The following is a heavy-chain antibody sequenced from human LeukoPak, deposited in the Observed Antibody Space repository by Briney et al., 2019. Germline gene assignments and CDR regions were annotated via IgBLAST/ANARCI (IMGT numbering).Heavy chain of an antibody. Sequence: GGSLRLSCAASGFTFSSYGMHWVRQAPGKGLEWVAVICYDGSNKYYADSVKGRFTISRDNSKNTLYLQMNSLRAEDTAVYYCAKARDDITMIVVVLFDYWGQGTLVTVSS. V-gene: IGHV3-33*06. CDR1: GFTFSSYG. J-gene: IGHJ4*02. CDR2: ICYDGSNK. CDR3: AKARDDITMIVVVLFDY. D-gene: IGHD3-22*01.